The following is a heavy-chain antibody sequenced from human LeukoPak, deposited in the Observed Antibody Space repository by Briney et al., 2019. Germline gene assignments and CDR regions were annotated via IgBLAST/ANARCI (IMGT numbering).Heavy chain of an antibody. CDR1: GYTSSAHY. J-gene: IGHJ3*01. D-gene: IGHD3-16*01. V-gene: IGHV1-2*02. Sequence: ASVKVSCKASGYTSSAHYMHWVRQAPGQGLEWMGWINPNSGGTNYAQKFQGRVTMTRDTSISTAYMELSRLRSDDTAVYYCARVGAWIPAGGAFDFWGQGTMVTVSS. CDR3: ARVGAWIPAGGAFDF. CDR2: INPNSGGT.